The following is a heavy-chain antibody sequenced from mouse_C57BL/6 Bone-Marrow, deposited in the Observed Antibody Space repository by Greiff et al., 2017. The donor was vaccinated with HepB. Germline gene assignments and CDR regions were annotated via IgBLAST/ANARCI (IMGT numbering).Heavy chain of an antibody. Sequence: QVQLKQPGAELVKPGASVKLSCKASGYTFTSYWMHWVKQRPGQGLEWIGMIHPNSGSTNYNEKFKSKATLTVDKSSSTAYMQLSSLTSEDSAVYYCASLWMWFAYWGQGTLVTVSA. CDR2: IHPNSGST. CDR3: ASLWMWFAY. V-gene: IGHV1-64*01. D-gene: IGHD1-1*02. J-gene: IGHJ3*01. CDR1: GYTFTSYW.